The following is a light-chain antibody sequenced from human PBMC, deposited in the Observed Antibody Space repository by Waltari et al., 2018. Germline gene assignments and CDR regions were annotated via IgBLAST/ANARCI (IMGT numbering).Light chain of an antibody. V-gene: IGKV1-5*03. CDR3: QQYNSYPWT. Sequence: DIQMTQSPSTLSASVGDRVTITCRASQSISSWLAWYQQKPGKAPKFRIYKASSLESGVPSRCSGSGSGTEFTLTISSLQPDDFATYYCQQYNSYPWTFGQGTKVEIK. CDR2: KAS. J-gene: IGKJ1*01. CDR1: QSISSW.